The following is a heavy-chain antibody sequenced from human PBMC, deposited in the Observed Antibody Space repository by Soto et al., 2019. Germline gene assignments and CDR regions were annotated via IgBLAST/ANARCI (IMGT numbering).Heavy chain of an antibody. CDR3: AKDRGRITIFGVVITHHTPYYGMDV. CDR1: GFTFSSYA. Sequence: GGSLRLSCAASGFTFSSYAMSWVRQAPGKGLEWVSAISGSGGSTYYADSVKGRFTISRDNSKNTLYLQMNSLRAEDTAVYYCAKDRGRITIFGVVITHHTPYYGMDVWGQGTTVTVSS. D-gene: IGHD3-3*01. CDR2: ISGSGGST. V-gene: IGHV3-23*01. J-gene: IGHJ6*02.